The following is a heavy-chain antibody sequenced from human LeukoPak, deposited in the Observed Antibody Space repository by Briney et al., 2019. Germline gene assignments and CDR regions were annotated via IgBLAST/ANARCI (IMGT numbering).Heavy chain of an antibody. CDR1: GGTLSSYA. D-gene: IGHD3-10*01. CDR2: IIPIFGTA. CDR3: ARNTMVRGVPFDY. Sequence: SVKVSCKASGGTLSSYAISWVRQAPGQGLEWMGGIIPIFGTANYAQKFQGRVTITTDESTSTAYMELSSLRSEDTAVYYCARNTMVRGVPFDYWGQGTLVTVSS. V-gene: IGHV1-69*05. J-gene: IGHJ4*02.